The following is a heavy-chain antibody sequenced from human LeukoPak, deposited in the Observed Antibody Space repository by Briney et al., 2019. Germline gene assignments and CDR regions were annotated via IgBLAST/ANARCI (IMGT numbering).Heavy chain of an antibody. CDR1: GGSFSGYY. D-gene: IGHD2-15*01. CDR2: IYTSGST. CDR3: ARDNWGVVVEGMIDP. J-gene: IGHJ5*02. Sequence: SETLSLTCAVYGGSFSGYYWSWIRQPAGKGLEWIGRIYTSGSTNYNPSLKSRVTMSVDTSKNQFSLKLSSVTAADTAVYYCARDNWGVVVEGMIDPWGQGTLVTVSS. V-gene: IGHV4-4*07.